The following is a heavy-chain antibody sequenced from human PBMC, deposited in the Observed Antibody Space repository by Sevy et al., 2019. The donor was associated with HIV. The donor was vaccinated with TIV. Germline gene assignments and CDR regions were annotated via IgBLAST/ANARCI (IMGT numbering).Heavy chain of an antibody. CDR2: IGTAGDT. D-gene: IGHD3-10*01. CDR3: ARAYSITMVRGTLRGYYYYYGMDV. J-gene: IGHJ6*02. CDR1: GFTFSSYD. Sequence: GGSLRLSCAASGFTFSSYDMHWVRQATGKGLEWVSAIGTAGDTYYPGSVKGRFTISRENAKNSLYLQVNSLRAGDTAVYYCARAYSITMVRGTLRGYYYYYGMDVWGQGTTVTVSS. V-gene: IGHV3-13*01.